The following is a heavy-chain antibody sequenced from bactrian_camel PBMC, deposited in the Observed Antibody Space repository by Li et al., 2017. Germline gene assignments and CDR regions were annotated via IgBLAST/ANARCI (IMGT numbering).Heavy chain of an antibody. CDR3: ATSLGGWGYHY. J-gene: IGHJ4*01. CDR1: GYGGIRYC. D-gene: IGHD5*01. V-gene: IGHV3S53*01. CDR2: IDRDGRT. Sequence: VQLVESGGGSVLPGGSLRLSCAPSGYGGIRYCMGWFRQAPGKEREGVASIDRDGRTNYADSVKGRFTISRDNAKNTVYLQMNSLKSEDTAPYHCATSLGGWGYHYWGQGTQVTVS.